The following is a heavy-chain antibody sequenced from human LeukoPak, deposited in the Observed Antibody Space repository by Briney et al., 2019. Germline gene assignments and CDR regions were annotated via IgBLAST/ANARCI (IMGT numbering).Heavy chain of an antibody. V-gene: IGHV4-59*01. Sequence: SETLSLTCTVSGGSISSYYWSWIRQPPGKGLEWIGYIYYSGSTNYNPSLKSRVTISVDTSKNQFSPKLSSVTAADTAVYYCARGGAAGSWFDPWGQGTLVTVSS. D-gene: IGHD6-13*01. CDR3: ARGGAAGSWFDP. J-gene: IGHJ5*02. CDR1: GGSISSYY. CDR2: IYYSGST.